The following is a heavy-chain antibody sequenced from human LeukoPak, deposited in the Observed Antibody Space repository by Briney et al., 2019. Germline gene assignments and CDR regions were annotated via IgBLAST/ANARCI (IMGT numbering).Heavy chain of an antibody. CDR2: ISVYNGNT. V-gene: IGHV1-18*01. D-gene: IGHD4-11*01. J-gene: IGHJ6*02. Sequence: GASVKVSCKASGYTFTTYAISWVRQAPGQGLEWMGWISVYNGNTNYAQKLQGRVTMTTDTSTSTAYMELRSLRSDDTAVYYCARVSRLDYYYYYGMDVWGQGTTVTVSS. CDR1: GYTFTTYA. CDR3: ARVSRLDYYYYYGMDV.